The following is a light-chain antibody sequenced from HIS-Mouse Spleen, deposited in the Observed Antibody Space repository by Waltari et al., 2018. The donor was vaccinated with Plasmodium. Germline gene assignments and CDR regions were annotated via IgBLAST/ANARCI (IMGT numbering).Light chain of an antibody. V-gene: IGKV1-5*03. CDR2: KAF. CDR1: QSSSSS. CDR3: QQYNSYSWT. J-gene: IGKJ1*01. Sequence: DIQMTQSPSTLSASVGDRVTITCRASQSSSSSLAWYQQKPGKAPKLLIYKAFSLGSGVPSRFSGSGSGTEVTLTISSLQPDDFATYYCQQYNSYSWTFGQGTKVEIK.